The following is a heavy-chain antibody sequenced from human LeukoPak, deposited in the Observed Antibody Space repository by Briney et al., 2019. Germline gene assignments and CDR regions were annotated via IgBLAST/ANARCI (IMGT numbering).Heavy chain of an antibody. CDR2: IKEDGSEK. D-gene: IGHD1-26*01. Sequence: GGSLRLSCTASGFSYYTSWMSWVRQPPGKGLEWVANIKEDGSEKYYVYSVKGRFTISRDNAKNSLYLQMDRLRAEDTEVYYCARYSGTFRRFDYWGQGSLITVSS. CDR1: GFSYYTSW. J-gene: IGHJ4*02. V-gene: IGHV3-7*01. CDR3: ARYSGTFRRFDY.